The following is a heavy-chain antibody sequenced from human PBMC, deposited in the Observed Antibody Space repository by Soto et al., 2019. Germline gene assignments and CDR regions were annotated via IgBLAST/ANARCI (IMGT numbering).Heavy chain of an antibody. D-gene: IGHD6-13*01. CDR2: VSYDGSNK. Sequence: QVQLVESGGGVVQPGRSLSLSCAASGFTFSSYGMHWVRQAPGKGLEWVAVVSYDGSNKYYADSVKGRFTISRDNSKNTLYLQMNSLRAEDTAVYYCAKDIGSSSWYWSATLDYWGQGTLVTVSS. V-gene: IGHV3-30*18. CDR3: AKDIGSSSWYWSATLDY. CDR1: GFTFSSYG. J-gene: IGHJ4*02.